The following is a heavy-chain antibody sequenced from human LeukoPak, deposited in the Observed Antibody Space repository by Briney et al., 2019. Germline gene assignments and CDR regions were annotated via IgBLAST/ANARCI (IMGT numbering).Heavy chain of an antibody. CDR3: AKDRITAYYEGFDT. V-gene: IGHV3-23*01. CDR1: GVTFSSNA. Sequence: PGRSLRPSCAAAGVTFSSNAMSSVRQAPGKGLEWGSAISGSGGSTYYADSVKGRFTISRDNSKNTLYLQMNSLRAEDTAVYYCAKDRITAYYEGFDTWGQGTLVTVSS. D-gene: IGHD3-22*01. J-gene: IGHJ4*02. CDR2: ISGSGGST.